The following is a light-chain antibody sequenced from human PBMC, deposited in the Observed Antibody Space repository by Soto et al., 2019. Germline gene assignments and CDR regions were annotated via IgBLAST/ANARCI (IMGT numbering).Light chain of an antibody. V-gene: IGKV1-39*01. J-gene: IGKJ1*01. CDR1: QSISSY. Sequence: DIQMTQSPSSLSASVGDRVTITCRASQSISSYLNWYQQKPGKAPKLLIYAASSLQSGVPSRFSGSGSGTDFTLTISSLQPEDFATYDCQQSYSTAWTFGQGTKVDIK. CDR3: QQSYSTAWT. CDR2: AAS.